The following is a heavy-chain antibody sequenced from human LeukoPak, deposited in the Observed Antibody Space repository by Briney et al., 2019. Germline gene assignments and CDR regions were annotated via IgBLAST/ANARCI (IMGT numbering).Heavy chain of an antibody. CDR3: ARDRLDWNVDGDAFDI. CDR2: IKQDGSEK. CDR1: GFTFSSYA. V-gene: IGHV3-7*01. D-gene: IGHD1-1*01. Sequence: PGGSLRLSCAASGFTFSSYAMSWVRQAPGKGLEWVANIKQDGSEKYYMDSVTGRFTISRDNSKNSLFLQMNSLRAEDTAVYYCARDRLDWNVDGDAFDIWGQGTMVTVSS. J-gene: IGHJ3*02.